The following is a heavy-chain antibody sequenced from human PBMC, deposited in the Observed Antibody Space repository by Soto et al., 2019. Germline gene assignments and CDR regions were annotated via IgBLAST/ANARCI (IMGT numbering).Heavy chain of an antibody. V-gene: IGHV4-39*01. Sequence: SETLSLTCTVSGGSISSSSYYWGWIRQPPGKGLEWIGSIYYRGSTYYNPSLKTRVTISVDTSKSQFSLKLNSVTAADTAVYFCARLEGLATISYYFDFWGPGALVTVSS. J-gene: IGHJ4*02. D-gene: IGHD3-9*01. CDR1: GGSISSSSYY. CDR2: IYYRGST. CDR3: ARLEGLATISYYFDF.